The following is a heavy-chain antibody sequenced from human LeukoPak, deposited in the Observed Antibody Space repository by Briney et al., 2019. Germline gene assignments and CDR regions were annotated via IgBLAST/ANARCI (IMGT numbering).Heavy chain of an antibody. CDR2: IKQDGSVE. D-gene: IGHD6-13*01. J-gene: IGHJ4*02. V-gene: IGHV3-7*05. Sequence: GGSLRLSCAASGFTFSSYWMSWVRQAPGKGLEWVANIKQDGSVEYYVVSVKGRFTISRDNAKESLYLQMNSLRAEDTAVYYCARKGLAAGLDYWGQGTLVTVSS. CDR1: GFTFSSYW. CDR3: ARKGLAAGLDY.